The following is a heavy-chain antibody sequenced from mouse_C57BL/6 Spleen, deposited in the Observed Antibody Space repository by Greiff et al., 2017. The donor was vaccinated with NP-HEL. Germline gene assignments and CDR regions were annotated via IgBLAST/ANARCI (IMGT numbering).Heavy chain of an antibody. V-gene: IGHV1-18*01. CDR1: GYTFTDYN. Sequence: EVQLVESGPELVKPGASVKIPCKASGYTFTDYNMDWVKQSHGKSLEWIGDINPNNGGTIYNQKFKGKATLTVDKSSSTAYMELRSLTSEDTAVYYCARYNWYFDVWGTGTTVTVSS. D-gene: IGHD1-1*01. CDR2: INPNNGGT. J-gene: IGHJ1*03. CDR3: ARYNWYFDV.